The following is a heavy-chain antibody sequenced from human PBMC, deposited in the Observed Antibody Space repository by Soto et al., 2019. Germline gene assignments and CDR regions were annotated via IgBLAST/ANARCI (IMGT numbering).Heavy chain of an antibody. V-gene: IGHV3-7*02. D-gene: IGHD3-10*01. CDR3: AKGVPSPTQHAFDI. CDR2: IKQDGSEK. Sequence: PGGSLRLSCAASGFTFSTYWMSWVRQAPGKGLEWVANIKQDGSEKYYVDSVKGRFTISRDNAKNSLYLEMNSLRTKDTAAYYCAKGVPSPTQHAFDIWGQGTMVTVSS. J-gene: IGHJ3*02. CDR1: GFTFSTYW.